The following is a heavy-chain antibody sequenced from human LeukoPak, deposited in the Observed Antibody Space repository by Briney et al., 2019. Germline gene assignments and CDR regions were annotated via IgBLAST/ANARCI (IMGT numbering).Heavy chain of an antibody. D-gene: IGHD5-24*01. J-gene: IGHJ4*02. V-gene: IGHV4-39*02. CDR2: IYYSGST. CDR3: ARDSLKNGYNYDYFDY. CDR1: GGSVSSGSYY. Sequence: SETLSLTCTVSGGSVSSGSYYWVWIRQPPGKGLEWIGTIYYSGSTYYNPSLKSRVTISVDTSKNQFSLKVSSVTAADTAVYYCARDSLKNGYNYDYFDYWGQGTLVTVSS.